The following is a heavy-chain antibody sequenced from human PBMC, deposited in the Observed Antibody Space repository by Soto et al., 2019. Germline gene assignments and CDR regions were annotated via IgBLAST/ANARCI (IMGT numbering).Heavy chain of an antibody. V-gene: IGHV1-2*02. CDR3: AKDNTAMVSPHYYYGMDV. J-gene: IGHJ6*02. CDR1: GYTFTGYY. D-gene: IGHD5-18*01. Sequence: ASVKVSCKASGYTFTGYYMHWVRQAPGQGLEWMGWINPNSGDTNYAQKFQGRVTMTRDTSISTAYMELSRLRSDDTAVYYCAKDNTAMVSPHYYYGMDVWGQGTTVTVSS. CDR2: INPNSGDT.